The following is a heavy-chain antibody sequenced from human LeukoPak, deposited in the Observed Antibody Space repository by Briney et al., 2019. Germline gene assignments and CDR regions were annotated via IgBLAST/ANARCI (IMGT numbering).Heavy chain of an antibody. CDR3: ASSGLLWFGELPTLDY. CDR2: ISSSSSTI. Sequence: GGSLRLSCAASGFTFSSYSMNWVRQAPGKELEWVSYISSSSSTIYYADSVKGRFTISRDNAKNSLYLQMNSLRAEDTAVYYCASSGLLWFGELPTLDYWGQGTLVTVSS. CDR1: GFTFSSYS. D-gene: IGHD3-10*01. J-gene: IGHJ4*02. V-gene: IGHV3-48*04.